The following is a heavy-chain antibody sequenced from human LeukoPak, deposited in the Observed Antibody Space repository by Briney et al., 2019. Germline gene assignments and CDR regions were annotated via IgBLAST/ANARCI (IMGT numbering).Heavy chain of an antibody. J-gene: IGHJ6*04. V-gene: IGHV4-31*03. CDR2: IYYSGST. CDR3: ARDSPPWIAAAGTDYYYGMDA. Sequence: PSQTLSLTCTVSGGSISSGGYYWSWIRQHPGKGLEWIGYIYYSGSTYYNPSLKSRVTISVDTSKNQFSLKLSSVTAADTAVYYCARDSPPWIAAAGTDYYYGMDAWGKGTTVTVSS. CDR1: GGSISSGGYY. D-gene: IGHD6-13*01.